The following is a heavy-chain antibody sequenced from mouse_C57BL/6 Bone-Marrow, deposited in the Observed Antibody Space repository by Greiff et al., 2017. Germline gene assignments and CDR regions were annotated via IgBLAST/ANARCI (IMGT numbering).Heavy chain of an antibody. CDR3: ASYYGLDY. D-gene: IGHD1-1*01. CDR2: INPRSGNT. V-gene: IGHV1-81*01. CDR1: GYTFTSDG. J-gene: IGHJ2*01. Sequence: QVKLQQSGAELARPGASVKLSCKASGYTFTSDGISWVKQRTGKGLVWIGEINPRSGNTYSNEKFKGKVTLTADKSSITAYMELLSLTSEDSAVYCCASYYGLDYWGQGTTLTVSS.